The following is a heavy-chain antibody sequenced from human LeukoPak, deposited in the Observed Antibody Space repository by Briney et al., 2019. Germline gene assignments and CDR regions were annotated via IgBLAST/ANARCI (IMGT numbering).Heavy chain of an antibody. CDR2: INTNTGKP. CDR1: GYTFTRYA. V-gene: IGHV7-4-1*02. CDR3: VRDPSSGSPRFGP. Sequence: ASVKVSCKASGYTFTRYAMNWVRQAPGQGLEWMGWINTNTGKPTYVQGFTGRFVFSLDTSVSTAYLQISSLKAEDTAVYYCVRDPSSGSPRFGPWGQGTLVTVSS. J-gene: IGHJ5*02. D-gene: IGHD3-22*01.